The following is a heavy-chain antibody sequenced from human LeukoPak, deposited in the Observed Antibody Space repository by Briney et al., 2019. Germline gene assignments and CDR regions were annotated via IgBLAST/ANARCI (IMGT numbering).Heavy chain of an antibody. Sequence: GGSLRLSCAASGFTFSNYAMSWVRQAPGKGLEWVSGINGRGDSTVYADSVKGRFTISRDNSKNTLYLQMNSLRAEDTAVFYCARPSYYGGNSLFDYWGQGTLVTVSS. D-gene: IGHD4-23*01. J-gene: IGHJ4*02. V-gene: IGHV3-23*01. CDR2: INGRGDST. CDR3: ARPSYYGGNSLFDY. CDR1: GFTFSNYA.